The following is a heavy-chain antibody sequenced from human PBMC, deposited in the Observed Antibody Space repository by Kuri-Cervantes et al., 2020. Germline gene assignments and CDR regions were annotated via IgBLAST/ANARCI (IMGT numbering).Heavy chain of an antibody. D-gene: IGHD3-10*02. CDR2: IYYSGST. CDR3: ARVFGRAVSRFDY. J-gene: IGHJ4*02. Sequence: SETLSLTCTVSGYSISSGYYWSWIRQHPGKGLEWIGYIYYSGSTYYNPSLKSRVTISVDTSKNQFSLKLSSVTAADTAVYYCARVFGRAVSRFDYWGQGTLVTVSS. V-gene: IGHV4-31*03. CDR1: GYSISSGYY.